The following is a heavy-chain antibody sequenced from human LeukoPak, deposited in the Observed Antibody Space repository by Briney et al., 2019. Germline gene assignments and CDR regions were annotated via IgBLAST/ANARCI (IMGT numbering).Heavy chain of an antibody. D-gene: IGHD3-3*02. Sequence: GASVKVSCKASGGTFSSYAISWVRQAPGQGLEWMGGIIPIFGTANYAQKFQGRVTITADESTSTAYMELSSLRSEDTAVYYCASSLTFSTTAYYYYGMDVWGQGTTVTVSS. J-gene: IGHJ6*02. CDR1: GGTFSSYA. V-gene: IGHV1-69*01. CDR3: ASSLTFSTTAYYYYGMDV. CDR2: IIPIFGTA.